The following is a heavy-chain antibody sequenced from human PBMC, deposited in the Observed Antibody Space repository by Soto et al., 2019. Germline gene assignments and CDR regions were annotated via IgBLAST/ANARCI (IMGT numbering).Heavy chain of an antibody. CDR2: ISSGGSTR. CDR1: GFTFSSYE. D-gene: IGHD6-19*01. CDR3: SREGFSSYGMAV. J-gene: IGHJ6*02. Sequence: EVQLVESGGGLVQPGGSLRLSCAASGFTFSSYEMNWVRQAPGKGLEWVSYISSGGSTRDYADSVKGRFTISRDNAKSSLYLQMYSLRAEDTAADYCSREGFSSYGMAVWGQGNTVTVSS. V-gene: IGHV3-48*03.